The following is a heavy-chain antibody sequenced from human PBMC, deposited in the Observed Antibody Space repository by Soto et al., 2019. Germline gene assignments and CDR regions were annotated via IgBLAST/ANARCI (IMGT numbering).Heavy chain of an antibody. CDR3: ARDFEWNFDY. CDR1: GFAFSSYN. J-gene: IGHJ4*02. CDR2: LSTDGRTS. D-gene: IGHD3-3*01. V-gene: IGHV3-30*03. Sequence: QVQLVESGGGVVQPGRSLRLSCSASGFAFSSYNMHWVRQAPGKGPEWLAILSTDGRTSYYADSLRGRFTISRDNSRNTLFLQMNILRADDTAVYYCARDFEWNFDYWGQGTLVNVSP.